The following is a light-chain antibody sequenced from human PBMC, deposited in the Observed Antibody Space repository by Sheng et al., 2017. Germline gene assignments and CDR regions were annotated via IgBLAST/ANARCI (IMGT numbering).Light chain of an antibody. CDR2: DAS. CDR3: QQRSAWPPWT. V-gene: IGKV3-11*01. J-gene: IGKJ1*01. CDR1: QGVRRS. Sequence: EIVLTQSPGTLSLSPGERATLSCRASQGVRRSLAWYQQKPGQAPRLLIYDASNRATGVPDRFSGSGSGTDFTLTISSLEPEDLAVYYCQQRSAWPPWTFGQGTKVVIK.